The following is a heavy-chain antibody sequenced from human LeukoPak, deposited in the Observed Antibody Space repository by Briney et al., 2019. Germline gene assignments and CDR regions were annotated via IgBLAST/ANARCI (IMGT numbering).Heavy chain of an antibody. CDR3: ARQGYSYGDYFDY. J-gene: IGHJ4*02. D-gene: IGHD5-18*01. CDR1: GGSFSGYY. CDR2: INHSGST. V-gene: IGHV4-34*01. Sequence: SETLSLTCAVYGGSFSGYYWSWIRQPPGKGLEWIGEINHSGSTNYNPSLKSRVTISVDTSKNQFSLKLSSVTAADTAVYYCARQGYSYGDYFDYWGQGTLVTVSS.